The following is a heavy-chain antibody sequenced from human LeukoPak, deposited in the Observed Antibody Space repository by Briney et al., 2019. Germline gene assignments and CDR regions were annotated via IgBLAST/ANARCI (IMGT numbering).Heavy chain of an antibody. CDR2: ISASGTDT. Sequence: PGGSLRLSCTASGLSFSNYAMTWVRQAPGKGLEWASVISASGTDTYYADSVKGRFTISRDNSQNTLYLHMNSLRAEDTAVYYCAKEQRVSGSGSYYNAPLYWYIDLWGRGTLVTVSS. V-gene: IGHV3-23*01. CDR1: GLSFSNYA. J-gene: IGHJ2*01. D-gene: IGHD3-10*01. CDR3: AKEQRVSGSGSYYNAPLYWYIDL.